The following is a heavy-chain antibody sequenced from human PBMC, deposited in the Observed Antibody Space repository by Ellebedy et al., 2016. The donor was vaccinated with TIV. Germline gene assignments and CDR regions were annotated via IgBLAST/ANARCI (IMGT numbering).Heavy chain of an antibody. J-gene: IGHJ4*02. CDR2: ISSSSSYI. D-gene: IGHD6-19*01. Sequence: GGSLRLXXAASGFTFSSYSMNWVRQAPGKGLEWVSSISSSSSYIYYADSVKGRFTISRDNAKNSLYLQMNSLRAEDTAVYYCARDGGYSSGWYGDWGQGTLVTVSS. CDR3: ARDGGYSSGWYGD. CDR1: GFTFSSYS. V-gene: IGHV3-21*01.